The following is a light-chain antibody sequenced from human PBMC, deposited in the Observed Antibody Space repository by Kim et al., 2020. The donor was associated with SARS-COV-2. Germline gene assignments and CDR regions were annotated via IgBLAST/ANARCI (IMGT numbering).Light chain of an antibody. CDR2: DAS. V-gene: IGKV1-27*01. Sequence: ASVGDRVTITCRASQGISSNVAWYQQKPGDVPKLLIYDASALLSGVPSRFSSSGSGTDFTLTISSLQPEDVATYYCQKYNGAPWTFGQGTKVEIK. CDR1: QGISSN. CDR3: QKYNGAPWT. J-gene: IGKJ1*01.